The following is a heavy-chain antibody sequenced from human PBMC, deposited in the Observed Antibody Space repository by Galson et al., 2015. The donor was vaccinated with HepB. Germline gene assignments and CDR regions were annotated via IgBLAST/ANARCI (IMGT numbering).Heavy chain of an antibody. CDR1: GFTFDDYA. V-gene: IGHV3-9*01. D-gene: IGHD3-22*01. CDR3: AKGPYYDSSGYRNWYFDL. J-gene: IGHJ2*01. Sequence: SLRLSCAASGFTFDDYAMHWVRQAPGKGLDWVSGITWNSGSIAYADSVKGRFTISRDNAKSSLYLQMNSLRAEDTALYYCAKGPYYDSSGYRNWYFDLWGRGTLVTVSS. CDR2: ITWNSGSI.